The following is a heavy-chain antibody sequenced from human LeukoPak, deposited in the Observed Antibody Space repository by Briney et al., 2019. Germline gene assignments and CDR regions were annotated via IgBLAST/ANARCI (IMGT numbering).Heavy chain of an antibody. V-gene: IGHV3-11*06. Sequence: GGSLRLSCAASGFTFSDYYMSWIRQAPGKGLEWVSSISSSSSYIYYADSVKGRFTISRDNAKNSLYLQMNSLRAEDTAVYYCARGYCSSTSCYAYGWGQGTLVTVSS. CDR1: GFTFSDYY. CDR3: ARGYCSSTSCYAYG. CDR2: ISSSSSYI. D-gene: IGHD2-2*01. J-gene: IGHJ4*02.